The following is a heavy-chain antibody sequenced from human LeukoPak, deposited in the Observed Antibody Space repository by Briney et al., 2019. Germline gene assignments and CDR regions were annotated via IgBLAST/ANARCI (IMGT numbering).Heavy chain of an antibody. V-gene: IGHV4-59*12. CDR2: IYYSGST. Sequence: SETLSLTCTVSGGSISSYYWSWIRQPPGKGLEWIGYIYYSGSTNYNPSLKSRVTISVDRSKNQFSLKLSSVTAADTAVYYCARAYGDYVGYFQHWGQGTLVTVSS. CDR1: GGSISSYY. D-gene: IGHD4-17*01. CDR3: ARAYGDYVGYFQH. J-gene: IGHJ1*01.